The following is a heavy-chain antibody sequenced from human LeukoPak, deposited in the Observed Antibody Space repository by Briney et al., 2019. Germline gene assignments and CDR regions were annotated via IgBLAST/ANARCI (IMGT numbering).Heavy chain of an antibody. CDR3: ARTDTAVVFLDY. V-gene: IGHV4-30-4*01. CDR2: IYYSGST. Sequence: SQTLSLTCTVSGGSISSGDYHWSWLRHPPGKGLEWIGYIYYSGSTYYNPSLKSRVTISVDTSKNQFSLKLRSVSAADTAIYYCARTDTAVVFLDYWGQGTLVTVSS. CDR1: GGSISSGDYH. J-gene: IGHJ4*02. D-gene: IGHD5-18*01.